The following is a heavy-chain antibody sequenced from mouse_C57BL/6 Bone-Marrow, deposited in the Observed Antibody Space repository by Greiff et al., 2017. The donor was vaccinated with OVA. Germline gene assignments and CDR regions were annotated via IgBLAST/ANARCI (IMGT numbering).Heavy chain of an antibody. CDR3: ARGDWDRYFDV. D-gene: IGHD4-1*01. V-gene: IGHV1-72*01. CDR2: IDPNSGGT. CDR1: GYTFTSYW. J-gene: IGHJ1*03. Sequence: QVQLQQPGAELVRPGASVKLSCKASGYTFTSYWMHWVKQRPGRGLEWIGMIDPNSGGTKYNEKFKSKATLTVDKPSSTAYMQLSSLTSEDSAVYYCARGDWDRYFDVWGTGTTVTVSS.